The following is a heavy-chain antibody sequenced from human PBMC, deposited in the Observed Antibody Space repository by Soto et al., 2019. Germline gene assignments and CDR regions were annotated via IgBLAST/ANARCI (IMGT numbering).Heavy chain of an antibody. CDR2: IYWNDDK. CDR1: GFSISTSGVG. J-gene: IGHJ3*01. CDR3: AHRSFANDAFDV. D-gene: IGHD3-3*01. V-gene: IGHV2-5*01. Sequence: QITLKESGPTLVKPTQTLTLTCTFSGFSISTSGVGVGWIRHPPGKALDWLALIYWNDDKHYSRSLKSRLTIAKDPAKTQVVLTITTMDPVDTATYCCAHRSFANDAFDVWGQGTMVTVSS.